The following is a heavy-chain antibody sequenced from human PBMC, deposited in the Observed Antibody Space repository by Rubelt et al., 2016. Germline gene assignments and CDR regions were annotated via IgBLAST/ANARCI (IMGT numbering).Heavy chain of an antibody. CDR2: ISSSSSYI. V-gene: IGHV3-21*01. CDR1: GFTFSSYG. J-gene: IGHJ3*02. D-gene: IGHD3-10*01. Sequence: VQLVESGGGVVQPGRSLRLSCAASGFTFSSYGMHWVRQAPGKGLEWVSSISSSSSYIYYADSVKGRFTISIDDAKNSLYLQMNSLRAEDTAVYYCARDREFDLIDAFDIWGQGTMVTVSS. CDR3: ARDREFDLIDAFDI.